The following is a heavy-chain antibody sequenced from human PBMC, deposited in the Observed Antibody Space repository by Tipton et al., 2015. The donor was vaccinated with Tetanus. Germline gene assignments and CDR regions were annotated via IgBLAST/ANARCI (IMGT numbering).Heavy chain of an antibody. Sequence: TLSLTCTVSGGSVSSGSYYWSWIRQPPGKGLEWIGYIYYSGSANYSPSLKSRVTISVDTSKNQLSLKLSSVTAADTVVYYSARGPDYYGSGGGFDYWGQGTLVTVSS. CDR2: IYYSGSA. CDR1: GGSVSSGSYY. J-gene: IGHJ4*02. V-gene: IGHV4-61*01. CDR3: ARGPDYYGSGGGFDY. D-gene: IGHD3-10*01.